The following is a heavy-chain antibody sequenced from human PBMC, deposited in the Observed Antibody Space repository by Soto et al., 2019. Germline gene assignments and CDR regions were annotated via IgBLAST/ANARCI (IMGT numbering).Heavy chain of an antibody. CDR2: ISWNSGSI. D-gene: IGHD2-21*02. CDR3: AKDLHGAHIVVVTALDY. Sequence: EVQLVESGGGLVQPGRSLRLSCAASGFTFDDYAMHWVRQAPGKGLEWVSGISWNSGSIGYADSVKGRFTISRDNAKHSLYLQMNSLRAEDTALYYCAKDLHGAHIVVVTALDYWGQGTLVTVSS. V-gene: IGHV3-9*01. CDR1: GFTFDDYA. J-gene: IGHJ4*02.